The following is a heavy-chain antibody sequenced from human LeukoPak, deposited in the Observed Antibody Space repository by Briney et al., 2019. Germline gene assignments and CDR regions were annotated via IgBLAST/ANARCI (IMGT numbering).Heavy chain of an antibody. Sequence: GGSLRLSCAASGFTFSSYAMSWVRQAPGKGLEWVSAISGSGGSTYYADSVKGRFAISRDNSKNTLYLQMNSLRAEDTAVYYCAKESHYYGSGSYRYYYYGMDVWGQGPTVTVSS. CDR3: AKESHYYGSGSYRYYYYGMDV. D-gene: IGHD3-10*01. J-gene: IGHJ6*02. CDR1: GFTFSSYA. CDR2: ISGSGGST. V-gene: IGHV3-23*01.